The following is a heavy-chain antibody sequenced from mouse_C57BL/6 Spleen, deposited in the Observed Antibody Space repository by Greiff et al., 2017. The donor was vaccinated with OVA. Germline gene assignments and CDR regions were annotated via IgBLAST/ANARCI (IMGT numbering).Heavy chain of an antibody. CDR3: ARLYGSGHFDY. J-gene: IGHJ2*01. CDR1: GYTFTSYW. V-gene: IGHV1-61*01. Sequence: QVQLQQPGAELVRPGSSVKLSCKASGYTFTSYWMDWVKQRPGQGLEWIGNIYPSDSETHYNQKFKDKATLTVDKSSSTAYMQLSSLTSEDSAVYYCARLYGSGHFDYWGQGTTLTVSS. CDR2: IYPSDSET. D-gene: IGHD1-1*01.